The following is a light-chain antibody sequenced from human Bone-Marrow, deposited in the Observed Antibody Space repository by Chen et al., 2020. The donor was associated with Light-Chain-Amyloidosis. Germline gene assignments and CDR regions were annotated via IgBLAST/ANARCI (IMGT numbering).Light chain of an antibody. CDR1: ALGDKF. J-gene: IGLJ2*01. V-gene: IGLV3-1*01. CDR3: QAWDSSSSVV. Sequence: SYELTQPPSVSVSPGQTASITCSGDALGDKFACWYQQKPGQSPILVVYQDSKRPSGIPERFSGSNSGNTATLTISGTQAMDEADYDCQAWDSSSSVVFGGDTKLTVL. CDR2: QDS.